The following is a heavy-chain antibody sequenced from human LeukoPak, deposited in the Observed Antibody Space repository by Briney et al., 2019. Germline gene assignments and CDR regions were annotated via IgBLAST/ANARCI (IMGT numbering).Heavy chain of an antibody. D-gene: IGHD2-15*01. CDR1: GYTHTELS. J-gene: IGHJ4*02. V-gene: IGHV1-24*01. CDR3: ARGSPPGRAGYCSGGSCPYFDY. CDR2: FDPEDGET. Sequence: GASVKVSCKVSGYTHTELSMHWVRQAPGKGLEWMGGFDPEDGETIYAQKFQGRVTMTEDTSTDTAYMELSSLRSEDTAVYYCARGSPPGRAGYCSGGSCPYFDYWGQGTLVTVSS.